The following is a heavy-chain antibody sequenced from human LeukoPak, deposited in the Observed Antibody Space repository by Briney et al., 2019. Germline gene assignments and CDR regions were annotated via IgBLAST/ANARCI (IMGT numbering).Heavy chain of an antibody. CDR2: IKHDGSEK. D-gene: IGHD3-3*01. Sequence: GGSLRLSCAASGFIFTIYFMSWVRQAPGKGLEWVASIKHDGSEKYCVDSVRGRFTISRDNTMNSLYLQMSSLRAEDTAVYYCATDRGWRTSGYYLYYFEYWGQGTLVTYSS. V-gene: IGHV3-7*01. CDR1: GFIFTIYF. J-gene: IGHJ4*02. CDR3: ATDRGWRTSGYYLYYFEY.